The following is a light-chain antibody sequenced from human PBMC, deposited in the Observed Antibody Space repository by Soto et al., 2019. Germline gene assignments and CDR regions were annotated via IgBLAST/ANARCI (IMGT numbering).Light chain of an antibody. Sequence: DIQMTQSPSSLSASVGDRVTITCRASQGISNYLAWYQQKPGKVPKLLIYAASTLQLGVSSRFSGRGSGTDFTLTISSLQPEDVATYYCQKYNSDPWTFGQGTKVEIK. CDR1: QGISNY. J-gene: IGKJ1*01. CDR3: QKYNSDPWT. V-gene: IGKV1-27*01. CDR2: AAS.